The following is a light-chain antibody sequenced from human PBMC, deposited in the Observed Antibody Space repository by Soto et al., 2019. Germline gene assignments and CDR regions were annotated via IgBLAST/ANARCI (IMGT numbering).Light chain of an antibody. CDR2: GAS. V-gene: IGKV3-20*01. CDR3: QHYNFWPHT. Sequence: EILLTQSSGTQSLSPGERATLSCRASQSVSSSFLAWYQQKPGQAPRLLIYGASSRTTGIPDRFSGSGSGTEFTLTISSLQSEDVSVYFCQHYNFWPHTFGQGTKVDIK. J-gene: IGKJ2*01. CDR1: QSVSSSF.